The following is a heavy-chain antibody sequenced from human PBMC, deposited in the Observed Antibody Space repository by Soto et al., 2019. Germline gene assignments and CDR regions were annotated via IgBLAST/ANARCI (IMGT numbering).Heavy chain of an antibody. CDR2: ISYDGSNK. CDR1: GFTFSSYA. V-gene: IGHV3-30-3*01. J-gene: IGHJ6*02. CDR3: ARVGSSSSYYYYYYGMDV. D-gene: IGHD6-6*01. Sequence: PGGSLRLSCAASGFTFSSYAMHWVRQAPGKGLEWVAVISYDGSNKYYADSVKGRFTISRDNSKNTLYLQMNSLRAEDTAVYYCARVGSSSSYYYYYYGMDVWGQGTTVTVSS.